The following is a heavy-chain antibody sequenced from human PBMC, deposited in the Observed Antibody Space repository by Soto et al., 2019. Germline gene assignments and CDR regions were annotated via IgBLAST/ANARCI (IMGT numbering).Heavy chain of an antibody. V-gene: IGHV4-34*01. J-gene: IGHJ5*02. Sequence: PSETRSLTWAVDDGSFSGYSWSWIRQPPGKGLEWIGEINHSGSTNYNPSLKSRVTISVDTSKNQFSLKLSSVTAADTAVYYCARGGPYYYDSSRNWFDPWGQGTLVTVSS. D-gene: IGHD3-22*01. CDR1: DGSFSGYS. CDR3: ARGGPYYYDSSRNWFDP. CDR2: INHSGST.